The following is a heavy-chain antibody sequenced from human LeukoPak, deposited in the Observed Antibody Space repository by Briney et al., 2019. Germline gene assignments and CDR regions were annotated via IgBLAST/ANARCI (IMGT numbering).Heavy chain of an antibody. V-gene: IGHV1-2*02. CDR3: AREVYYDPNWFDP. D-gene: IGHD3-22*01. CDR2: INPNSGGT. CDR1: GYTFTGYY. Sequence: GASVKVSCKASGYTFTGYYMHWVRQAPGQGLEWMGWINPNSGGTNYAQKFQGRVTMTRDTSISTAYMELSRLRSDDTAVYYCAREVYYDPNWFDPWGQRTLVTVSS. J-gene: IGHJ5*02.